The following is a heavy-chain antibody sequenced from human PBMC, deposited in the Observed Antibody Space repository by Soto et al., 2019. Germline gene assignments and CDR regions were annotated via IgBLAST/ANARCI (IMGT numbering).Heavy chain of an antibody. J-gene: IGHJ4*02. CDR1: GFTFSLYS. D-gene: IGHD3-22*01. CDR3: VRARSTDSRPDY. V-gene: IGHV3-21*01. CDR2: ITSSSSYI. Sequence: GGSLRLSCAASGFTFSLYSIIWVRQAPGKGLEWVASITSSSSYIYYEDSLKGRFTISRDNAKNSLFLQLDSLRAEDTAVYFCVRARSTDSRPDYWGQGTLVTVSS.